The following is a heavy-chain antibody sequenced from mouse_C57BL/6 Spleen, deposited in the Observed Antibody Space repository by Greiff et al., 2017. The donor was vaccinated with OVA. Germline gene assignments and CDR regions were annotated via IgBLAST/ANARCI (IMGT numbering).Heavy chain of an antibody. D-gene: IGHD1-1*01. CDR1: GYTFTSYW. J-gene: IGHJ2*01. V-gene: IGHV1-64*01. CDR2: IHPNSGST. CDR3: AKYYYGSSLDY. Sequence: QVQLQQPGAELVKPGASVKLSCKASGYTFTSYWMHWVKQRPGQGLEWIGMIHPNSGSTNYNEKFKGKATLTVDKSSSTAYMQLSSLTSEDSAVYYCAKYYYGSSLDYWGQGTTLTVSS.